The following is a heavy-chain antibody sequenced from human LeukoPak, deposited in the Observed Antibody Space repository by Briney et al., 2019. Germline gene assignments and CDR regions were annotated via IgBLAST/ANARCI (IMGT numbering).Heavy chain of an antibody. CDR1: GGSISSSSYY. D-gene: IGHD3-10*01. CDR2: IYYSGST. V-gene: IGHV4-39*01. CDR3: ARLANYMVRGVIIGYYYYYMDV. J-gene: IGHJ6*03. Sequence: PETLSHTCTVSGGSISSSSYYWGWIRQPPGKGLEWIGSIYYSGSTYYNPSLKSRVTISVDTSKNQFSLKLSSVTAADTAVYYCARLANYMVRGVIIGYYYYYMDVWGKGVTVTVSS.